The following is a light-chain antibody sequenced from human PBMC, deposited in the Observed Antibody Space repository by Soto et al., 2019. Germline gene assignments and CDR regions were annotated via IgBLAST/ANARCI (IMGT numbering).Light chain of an antibody. CDR2: DAS. V-gene: IGKV1-33*01. J-gene: IGKJ4*02. Sequence: DIQLTQSPSSLSASVGETVTVTCQASQDISVYLNWYQEKPGKAPTLLIYDASNLKTGVPSRFSGLGSGTHFTLTISNLQPEDIATYFCQHYDDVLVTFGGGTNVEI. CDR1: QDISVY. CDR3: QHYDDVLVT.